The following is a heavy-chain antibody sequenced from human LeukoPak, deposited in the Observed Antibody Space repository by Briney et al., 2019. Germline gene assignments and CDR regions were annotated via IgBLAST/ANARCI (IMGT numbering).Heavy chain of an antibody. CDR1: GGSHSGYF. Sequence: SDTLSLTCTVSGGSHSGYFWHWIRQPGGKGLEWIGRVHISETTIYNLSLKSRVTISVDTSNNHFSLNLSSVTAADTAVYYCVRGYRIAEILFFEWLLDYWGQGYPVTVSS. J-gene: IGHJ4*02. CDR2: VHISETT. V-gene: IGHV4-4*07. D-gene: IGHD3-3*01. CDR3: VRGYRIAEILFFEWLLDY.